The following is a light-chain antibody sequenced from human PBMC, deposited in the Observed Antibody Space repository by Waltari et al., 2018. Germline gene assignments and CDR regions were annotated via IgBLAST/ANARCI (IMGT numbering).Light chain of an antibody. J-gene: IGLJ1*01. Sequence: QSALTQPASVSGSPGQSITISCTGTSRDVGAYNYISWYQQHPGKAPQLMIYEVSNRPSGVSNRFSGSKSGNTASLTISGLQAEDEADYYCSSYTSASTLVFATGTKVTVL. V-gene: IGLV2-14*01. CDR1: SRDVGAYNY. CDR3: SSYTSASTLV. CDR2: EVS.